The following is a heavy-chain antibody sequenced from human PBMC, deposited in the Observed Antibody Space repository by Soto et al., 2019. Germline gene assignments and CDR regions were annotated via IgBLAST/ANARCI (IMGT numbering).Heavy chain of an antibody. CDR1: VDTFTTYG. D-gene: IGHD2-2*01. V-gene: IGHV1-18*01. J-gene: IGHJ4*02. CDR3: AREYCTSTSCYGVDY. CDR2: ISGYNDNT. Sequence: QVQLVQSGAEVKMPGASVKVSCKASVDTFTTYGISWVRQAPGQGLEWMGWISGYNDNTKYAQKFQGRVIMTADTSTSTAYLELRTLTSDDTAVYYCAREYCTSTSCYGVDYWGQGTLVPVSS.